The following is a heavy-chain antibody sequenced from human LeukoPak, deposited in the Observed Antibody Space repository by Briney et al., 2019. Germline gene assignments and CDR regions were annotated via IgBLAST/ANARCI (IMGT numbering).Heavy chain of an antibody. CDR1: EYTFTSYY. V-gene: IGHV1-46*01. Sequence: GASVKVSCKASEYTFTSYYMHWVRQAPGQGLEWMGIINPSGGSTSYAQKFQGRVTMTRDTSTSTVYMELSSLRSEDTAVYYCAREVVKGAFDIWGQGTMVTVSS. D-gene: IGHD2-2*01. CDR2: INPSGGST. CDR3: AREVVKGAFDI. J-gene: IGHJ3*02.